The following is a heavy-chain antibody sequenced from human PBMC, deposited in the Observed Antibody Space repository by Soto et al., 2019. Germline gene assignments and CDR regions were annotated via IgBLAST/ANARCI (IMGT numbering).Heavy chain of an antibody. J-gene: IGHJ4*01. Sequence: GASVKVSCKASGGTFSSYTISWVRQAPGQGLEWMGRIIPILGIANYAQKFQGRVTITADKSTSTAYMELSSLRSEDTAVYYCARASLRYHYFDYWGQGTLVTVSS. CDR1: GGTFSSYT. D-gene: IGHD2-2*01. V-gene: IGHV1-69*02. CDR2: IIPILGIA. CDR3: ARASLRYHYFDY.